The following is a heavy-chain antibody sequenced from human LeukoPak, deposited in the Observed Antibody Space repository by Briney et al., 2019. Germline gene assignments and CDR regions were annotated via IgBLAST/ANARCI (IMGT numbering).Heavy chain of an antibody. CDR3: AKSRVRGWLQFRDAFDL. V-gene: IGHV3-30*18. CDR2: ISYDGSNK. D-gene: IGHD5-24*01. CDR1: GFTFSSYG. J-gene: IGHJ3*01. Sequence: PGRSLRLSCAASGFTFSSYGMHWVRQAPGKGLEWVAVISYDGSNKYYADSVKGRFTISRDNSKNTLYLQMNSLRAEDTAVYYCAKSRVRGWLQFRDAFDLWGQGTMVTVSS.